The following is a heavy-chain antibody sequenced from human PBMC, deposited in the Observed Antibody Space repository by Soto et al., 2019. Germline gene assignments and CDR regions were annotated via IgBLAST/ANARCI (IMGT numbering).Heavy chain of an antibody. CDR1: GFTFSDHY. Sequence: PGGFLRLSCAASGFTFSDHYMDWVRQAPGKGLEWVGRTRNKANSYTTEYAASVKGRFTISRDNAKNSLYLQMNSLRAEDTAVYYCARAGAATPHFWSGYHNWFDPWGQGTLVTVSS. D-gene: IGHD3-3*02. CDR3: ARAGAATPHFWSGYHNWFDP. J-gene: IGHJ5*02. V-gene: IGHV3-72*01. CDR2: TRNKANSYTT.